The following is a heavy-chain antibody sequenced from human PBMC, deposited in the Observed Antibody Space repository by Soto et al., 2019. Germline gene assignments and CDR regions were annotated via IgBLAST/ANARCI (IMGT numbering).Heavy chain of an antibody. D-gene: IGHD2-2*01. J-gene: IGHJ4*02. CDR3: ARGYCSSSGCSHYFDY. CDR1: GYTFPGNY. V-gene: IGHV1-2*02. Sequence: ASVKVSCKASGYTFPGNYMHWVRQAPGQGLEWMALINPTSGGTNYAQKFQGRVTMTWDTSISTAYLELSRLRSDDTAIYYCARGYCSSSGCSHYFDYWGQGTLVTVSS. CDR2: INPTSGGT.